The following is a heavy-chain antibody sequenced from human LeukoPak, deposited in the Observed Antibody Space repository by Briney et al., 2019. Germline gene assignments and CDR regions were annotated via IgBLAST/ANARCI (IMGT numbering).Heavy chain of an antibody. Sequence: LTGGSLRLSCAASGFTFSSYSMSWVRQAPGKGLEWVSAISGSGGSTYYADSVKGRFTISRDKSKNTLYLQMNSLRAEDTAVYYCAKDGSLYDFLTGQDFDYWGQGTLVTVSS. CDR1: GFTFSSYS. CDR2: ISGSGGST. D-gene: IGHD3-9*01. J-gene: IGHJ4*02. CDR3: AKDGSLYDFLTGQDFDY. V-gene: IGHV3-23*01.